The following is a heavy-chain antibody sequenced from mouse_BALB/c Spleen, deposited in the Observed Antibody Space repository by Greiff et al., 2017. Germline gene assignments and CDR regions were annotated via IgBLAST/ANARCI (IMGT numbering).Heavy chain of an antibody. CDR2: ISDGGSYT. CDR3: ARDEMDY. J-gene: IGHJ4*01. V-gene: IGHV5-4*02. CDR1: GFTFSDYY. Sequence: EVKLVESGGGLVKPGGSLKLSCAASGFTFSDYYMYWVRQTPEKRLEWVATISDGGSYTYYPDSVKGRFTISRDNAKNNLYLQMSSLKSEDTAMYYCARDEMDYWGQGTSVTVSS.